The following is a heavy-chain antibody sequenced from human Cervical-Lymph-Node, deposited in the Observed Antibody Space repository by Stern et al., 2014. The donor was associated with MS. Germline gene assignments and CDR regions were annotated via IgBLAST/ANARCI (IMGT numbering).Heavy chain of an antibody. Sequence: VQLVESGAEVKKPGSSVRVSCKASGGTFNTDALSWVRQAPGQGLEWMGGFSLLFCSPKYAQKFRDRVTITADESTSTSYMDLSGLRSDDTAVYYCAREIITETTLGWFDSWGQGTLVTVSS. D-gene: IGHD1-7*01. CDR1: GGTFNTDA. J-gene: IGHJ5*01. V-gene: IGHV1-69*01. CDR3: AREIITETTLGWFDS. CDR2: FSLLFCSP.